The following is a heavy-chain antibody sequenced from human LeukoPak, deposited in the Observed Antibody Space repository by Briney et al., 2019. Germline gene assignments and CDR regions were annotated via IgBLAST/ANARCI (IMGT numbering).Heavy chain of an antibody. J-gene: IGHJ4*02. Sequence: SETLSLTCTVSGGSISSGRYYWGWIRQPPGKGLEWIGSVYYSGSTSYNPSVGTRLTVSIDTSKNQFSLKLRSVTAADTAVYYCARLNEGRDYGDNRRDYWGQGTLVTVSS. V-gene: IGHV4-39*01. D-gene: IGHD4-17*01. CDR3: ARLNEGRDYGDNRRDY. CDR2: VYYSGST. CDR1: GGSISSGRYY.